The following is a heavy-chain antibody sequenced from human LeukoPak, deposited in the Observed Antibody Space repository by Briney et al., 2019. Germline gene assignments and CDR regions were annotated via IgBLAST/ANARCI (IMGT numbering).Heavy chain of an antibody. CDR2: INSDGSST. V-gene: IGHV3-74*01. J-gene: IGHJ4*02. CDR1: GFTFSSYW. D-gene: IGHD3-10*02. CDR3: AREPAVHDYFDY. Sequence: PGGSLRLSCAASGFTFSSYWMHWVRQAPGKGLVWVSRINSDGSSTSYADSVKGRFTISRDNAKNTLYLQMNSLRAEDTAVYYCAREPAVHDYFDYWAREPWSPSPQ.